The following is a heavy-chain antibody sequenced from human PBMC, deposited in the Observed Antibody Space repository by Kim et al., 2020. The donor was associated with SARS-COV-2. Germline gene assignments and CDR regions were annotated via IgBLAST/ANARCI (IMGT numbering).Heavy chain of an antibody. Sequence: GGSLRLSCAASGFTFSSYGMHWVRQAPGKGLEWVAVISYDGSNKYYADSVKGRFTISRDNSKNTLYLQMNSLRAEDTAVYYCAKDGPDILTGRQILWYF. V-gene: IGHV3-30*18. J-gene: IGHJ2*01. CDR2: ISYDGSNK. CDR3: AKDGPDILTGRQILWYF. CDR1: GFTFSSYG. D-gene: IGHD3-9*01.